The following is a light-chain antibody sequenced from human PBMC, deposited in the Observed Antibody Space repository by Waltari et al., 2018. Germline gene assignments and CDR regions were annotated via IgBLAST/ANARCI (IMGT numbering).Light chain of an antibody. CDR1: QSISFH. Sequence: DIQMTQSPSSLSTSVGDRVTITCRASQSISFHLNWYQQKPGKAPKVLIHATSNLQSGVPSRFSGSGSGTDFTLTISSLQPVDFATYYCQQSYSSPPTFGQGTKVEVK. CDR2: ATS. CDR3: QQSYSSPPT. V-gene: IGKV1-39*01. J-gene: IGKJ1*01.